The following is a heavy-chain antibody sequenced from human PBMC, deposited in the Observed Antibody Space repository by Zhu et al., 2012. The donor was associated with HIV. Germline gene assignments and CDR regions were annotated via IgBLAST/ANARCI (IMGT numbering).Heavy chain of an antibody. V-gene: IGHV4-34*02. Sequence: QVQLQQWGAGLLKPSETLSLTCATHGGPFSGYFYAWVRQPPGGLQWIGHVNHGGDIDYNPSLKSRVTIEADASQSHFSLKMTSVTAADTAIYYCARSIYQADSGYGFWGQGTLVIVSS. J-gene: IGHJ4*02. CDR1: GGPFSGYF. CDR3: ARSIYQADSGYGF. CDR2: VNHGGDI. D-gene: IGHD5-12*01.